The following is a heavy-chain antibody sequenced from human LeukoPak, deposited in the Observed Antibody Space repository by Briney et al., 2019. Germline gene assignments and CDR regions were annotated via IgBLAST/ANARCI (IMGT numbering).Heavy chain of an antibody. V-gene: IGHV3-30*18. J-gene: IGHJ4*02. CDR3: AKFIAAAGTVDFDY. CDR2: ISYDGSNK. D-gene: IGHD6-13*01. Sequence: GRSLRPSCAPSGFTLSSYGMHWVRQAPGKGLEWVASISYDGSNKYYADSVKGRFTISRDNSKNTLYLQMNSLRAEDTAVYYCAKFIAAAGTVDFDYWGQGTLVTVSS. CDR1: GFTLSSYG.